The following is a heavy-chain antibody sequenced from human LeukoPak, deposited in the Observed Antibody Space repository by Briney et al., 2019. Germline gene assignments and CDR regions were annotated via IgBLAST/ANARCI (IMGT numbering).Heavy chain of an antibody. Sequence: SETLSLTCTVPGGSVSRGGYYWNWIRQHPGKGLEWIGFASYSESTYYNPSLMSRITISVDRSQNQFSLKMRDVTAADTAVYFCATADWESFYFDSWGQGALVAVSS. V-gene: IGHV4-31*03. CDR1: GGSVSRGGYY. J-gene: IGHJ4*02. CDR3: ATADWESFYFDS. CDR2: ASYSEST. D-gene: IGHD1-26*01.